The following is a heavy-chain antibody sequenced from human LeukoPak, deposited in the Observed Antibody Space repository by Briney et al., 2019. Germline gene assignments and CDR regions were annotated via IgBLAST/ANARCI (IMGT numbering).Heavy chain of an antibody. CDR3: ARAGGFLYGDEVGMDY. J-gene: IGHJ4*02. CDR1: GFTFSSYG. Sequence: GRSLRLSCAASGFTFSSYGMHWVRQAPGKGLEGVAVIWYDGSNKYYADSVKGRFTISRDNPKNTLYLQMNSLRAEDTVVYYCARAGGFLYGDEVGMDYWGQGTLVTVSS. D-gene: IGHD4-17*01. CDR2: IWYDGSNK. V-gene: IGHV3-33*01.